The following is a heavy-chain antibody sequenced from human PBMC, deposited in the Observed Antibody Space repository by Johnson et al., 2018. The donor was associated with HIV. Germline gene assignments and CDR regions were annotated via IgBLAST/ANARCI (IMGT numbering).Heavy chain of an antibody. V-gene: IGHV3-30*04. CDR1: GFTFSNYA. Sequence: QVQLVESGGGGVQPGESLRLSCAASGFTFSNYAMHWVRQAPGKGLEWVAVILGGGGGTYYADSVKGRFTISRDNSKNTLYLQLNSLSHEDTAVYYCEKATGGNTGNDAFDIWGQGTMVTVSS. CDR2: ILGGGGGT. J-gene: IGHJ3*02. D-gene: IGHD2/OR15-2a*01. CDR3: EKATGGNTGNDAFDI.